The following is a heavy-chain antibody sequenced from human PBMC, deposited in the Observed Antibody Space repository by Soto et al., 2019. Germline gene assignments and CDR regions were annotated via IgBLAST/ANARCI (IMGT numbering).Heavy chain of an antibody. J-gene: IGHJ2*01. V-gene: IGHV4-4*07. Sequence: QVQLQESGPGLVKPSETLSLTCTVSGGSISRYYWSWVRQPAGRGLEWIGRMISTGGTNYNPSLKSRVTMSTDTSTNQFSLNLTSVTAADTAFYYCAREGWDWYFHLWGRGTLVTVSP. CDR3: AREGWDWYFHL. CDR2: MISTGGT. CDR1: GGSISRYY.